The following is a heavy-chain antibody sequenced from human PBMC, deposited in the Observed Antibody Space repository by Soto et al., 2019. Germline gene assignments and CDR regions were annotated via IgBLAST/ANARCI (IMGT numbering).Heavy chain of an antibody. J-gene: IGHJ4*02. V-gene: IGHV1-58*02. Sequence: TPAKVCSEASGLSFTSSAMRWAQQAHGQRLEWIGWIVVGSGNTNYAQKFQERVTITRDMSTSTAYMELSSLRSEDTAVYYCAADLSSGWDYYFDYWGQGTLVTVSS. CDR3: AADLSSGWDYYFDY. D-gene: IGHD6-19*01. CDR2: IVVGSGNT. CDR1: GLSFTSSA.